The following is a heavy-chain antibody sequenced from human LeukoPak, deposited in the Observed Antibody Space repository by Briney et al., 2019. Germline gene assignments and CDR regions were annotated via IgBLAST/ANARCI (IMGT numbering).Heavy chain of an antibody. CDR2: IYYSGST. V-gene: IGHV4-31*03. CDR1: GGSISSGGYY. Sequence: PSETLSLTCTVSGGSISSGGYYWSWIRQHPGKGLEWIGYIYYSGSTYYNPSLKSRVTISVDTSKNQFSLKLSSVTAADTAVYYCARGQGYYDFWSGPLVTANFDYWGQGTLVTVSS. D-gene: IGHD3-3*01. J-gene: IGHJ4*02. CDR3: ARGQGYYDFWSGPLVTANFDY.